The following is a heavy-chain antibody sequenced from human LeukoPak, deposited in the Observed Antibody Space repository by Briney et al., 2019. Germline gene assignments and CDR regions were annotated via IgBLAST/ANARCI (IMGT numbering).Heavy chain of an antibody. CDR3: ARENQRSADY. Sequence: ASVKVSCKASGYTFTSYDISWVRQAPGQGLEWMGRIIPILGIANYAQKFQGRVTITADKSTSTAYMELSSLRSEDTAVYYCARENQRSADYWGQGTLVTVSS. D-gene: IGHD1-14*01. CDR1: GYTFTSYD. J-gene: IGHJ4*02. V-gene: IGHV1-69*04. CDR2: IIPILGIA.